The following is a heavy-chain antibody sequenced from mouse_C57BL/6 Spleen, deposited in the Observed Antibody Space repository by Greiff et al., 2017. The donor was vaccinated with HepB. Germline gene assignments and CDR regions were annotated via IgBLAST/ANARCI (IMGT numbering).Heavy chain of an antibody. J-gene: IGHJ4*01. V-gene: IGHV1-81*01. CDR1: GYTFTSYG. D-gene: IGHD1-1*01. CDR3: ARRGFTTVVDYYAMDY. Sequence: VKLMESGAELARPGASVKLSCKASGYTFTSYGISWVKQRTGQGLEWIGEIYPRSGNTYYNEKFKGKATLTADKSSSTAYMELRSLTSEDSAVYFCARRGFTTVVDYYAMDYWGQGTSVTVSS. CDR2: IYPRSGNT.